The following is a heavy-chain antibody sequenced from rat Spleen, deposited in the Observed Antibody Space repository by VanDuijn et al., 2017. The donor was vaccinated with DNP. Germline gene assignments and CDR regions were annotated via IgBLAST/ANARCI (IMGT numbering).Heavy chain of an antibody. Sequence: EVQLVESGGGLVQPGRSLKLSCVASGFTFSDYYMAWVRQTPKKGLEWVTTISTSGRKTFYPDSVKGRFTISRDNAKSSLYLQMNSLRPEDTATYYCARFDGYSYLYLMDVWGQGTSVTVSS. CDR1: GFTFSDYY. CDR3: ARFDGYSYLYLMDV. J-gene: IGHJ4*01. D-gene: IGHD1-12*01. V-gene: IGHV5-25*01. CDR2: ISTSGRKT.